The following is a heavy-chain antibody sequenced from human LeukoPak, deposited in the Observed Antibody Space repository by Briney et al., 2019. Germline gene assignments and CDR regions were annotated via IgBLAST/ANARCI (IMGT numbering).Heavy chain of an antibody. Sequence: SETLSLTCTVSGGSISRSSYYWGWIRQPPGKGLEWIGSIYYSGSTYYNPSLKSRVTISVDTSKNQFSLKLSSVTAADTAVYYCARDGGIAAAVTRPMDVWGKGTTVTVSS. V-gene: IGHV4-39*07. CDR3: ARDGGIAAAVTRPMDV. D-gene: IGHD6-13*01. CDR1: GGSISRSSYY. J-gene: IGHJ6*03. CDR2: IYYSGST.